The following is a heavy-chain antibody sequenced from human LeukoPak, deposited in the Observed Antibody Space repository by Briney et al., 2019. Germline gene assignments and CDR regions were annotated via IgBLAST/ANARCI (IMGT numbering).Heavy chain of an antibody. CDR3: ARAQLQLSLTQHYFDY. D-gene: IGHD1-1*01. CDR1: GYTFINYY. CDR2: INPSGGST. V-gene: IGHV1-46*01. J-gene: IGHJ4*02. Sequence: ASVKVSCKASGYTFINYYIHWVRQAPGQGLEWMGIINPSGGSTSYAQKFRGRVTMTRDTSTSAVYMELSSLRSEDTAVFYCARAQLQLSLTQHYFDYWGQGTLVTVSS.